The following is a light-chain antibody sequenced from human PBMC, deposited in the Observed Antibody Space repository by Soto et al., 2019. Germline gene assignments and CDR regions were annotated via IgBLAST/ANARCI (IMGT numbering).Light chain of an antibody. J-gene: IGLJ1*01. Sequence: QSVLTQPPSASGSPGQAVTISCTGTSSDVGGYNYVSWYQQHPGKAPKLIIYEVTVRPSGVPDRFSGSKSGNTASLTVSGLQAEDEADYYCTSYPGSKNFYVFGTGTKVTVL. CDR3: TSYPGSKNFYV. CDR1: SSDVGGYNY. CDR2: EVT. V-gene: IGLV2-8*01.